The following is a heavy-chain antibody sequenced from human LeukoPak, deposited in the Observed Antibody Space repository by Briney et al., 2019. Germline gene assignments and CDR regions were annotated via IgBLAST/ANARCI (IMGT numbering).Heavy chain of an antibody. J-gene: IGHJ6*02. CDR1: GYTFTSYD. V-gene: IGHV1-8*01. Sequence: ASVKVSCKASGYTFTSYDINRVRQATGQGLEWMGWMNPNSGNTGYAQKFQGRVTMTRNTSISTAYMELSSLRSEDTAVYYCARGYQEMVYAIRRYYGMDVWGQGTTVTVSS. D-gene: IGHD2-8*01. CDR3: ARGYQEMVYAIRRYYGMDV. CDR2: MNPNSGNT.